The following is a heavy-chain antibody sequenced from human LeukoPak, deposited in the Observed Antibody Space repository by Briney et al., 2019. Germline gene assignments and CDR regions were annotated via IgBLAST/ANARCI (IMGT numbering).Heavy chain of an antibody. CDR1: GFTFSSYW. CDR3: ARDIKGQYQDAFDI. J-gene: IGHJ3*02. D-gene: IGHD2-2*01. Sequence: GGSLRLSCAASGFTFSSYWMSWVRQAPGKGLEWVANIKQDGSEKYYVDSVKGRFTISRDNAKNSLYLQMNSLRAEDTAVYYCARDIKGQYQDAFDIWGQGTMVTVSS. CDR2: IKQDGSEK. V-gene: IGHV3-7*01.